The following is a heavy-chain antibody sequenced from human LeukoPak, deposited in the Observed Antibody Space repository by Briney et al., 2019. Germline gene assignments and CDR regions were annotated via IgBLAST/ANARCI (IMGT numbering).Heavy chain of an antibody. CDR3: AKDGADYYDSSGYYSHVPLDY. Sequence: GGSLRLSCAASGFTFSSYAMSWVRQAPGKGLEWVSSISGSVRSTYYADSVRGRFTISRDNSKNTLYLQMNSLRAEDTAVYYCAKDGADYYDSSGYYSHVPLDYWGQGTLVTVSS. J-gene: IGHJ4*02. CDR1: GFTFSSYA. V-gene: IGHV3-23*01. D-gene: IGHD3-22*01. CDR2: ISGSVRST.